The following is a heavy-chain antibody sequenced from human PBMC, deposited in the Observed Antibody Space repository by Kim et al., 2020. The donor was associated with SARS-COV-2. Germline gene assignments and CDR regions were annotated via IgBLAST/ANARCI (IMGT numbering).Heavy chain of an antibody. J-gene: IGHJ4*02. D-gene: IGHD2-15*01. CDR3: ARVGMDCSGGSCYLS. CDR2: ISSSGSNK. Sequence: GGSLRLSCAASGFTFSSYSMHWVRQAPGKGLEWVSSISSSGSNKYYADSVKGRFTISRDNAKNTLYLQMNSLRAEDTAVYYCARVGMDCSGGSCYLSWGQGTLVTLS. CDR1: GFTFSSYS. V-gene: IGHV3-21*01.